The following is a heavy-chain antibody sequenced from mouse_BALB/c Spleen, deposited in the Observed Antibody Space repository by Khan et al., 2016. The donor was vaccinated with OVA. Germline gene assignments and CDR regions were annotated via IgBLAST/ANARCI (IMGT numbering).Heavy chain of an antibody. CDR3: ARRGDGYYGAMDY. CDR1: GYSITSDYA. CDR2: ISYSGST. D-gene: IGHD2-3*01. V-gene: IGHV3-2*02. J-gene: IGHJ4*01. Sequence: EVQLQESGPGLVKPSQSLSLTCTVTGYSITSDYAWNWIRQFPGNQLEWMGYISYSGSTSYNPSLKSRISITRDTSKNQFFLQLNSVTTEDTATYDCARRGDGYYGAMDYWGQGTSVTVSS.